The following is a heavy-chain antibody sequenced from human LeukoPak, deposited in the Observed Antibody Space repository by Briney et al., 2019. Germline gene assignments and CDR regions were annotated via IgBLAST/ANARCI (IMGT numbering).Heavy chain of an antibody. V-gene: IGHV3-66*01. J-gene: IGHJ4*02. CDR2: IYPGRNT. CDR3: AKDEEGDYYGSGSYPYFDY. Sequence: GGSLRLSCEASGITVSTSYMSWVRQAPGKGLEWVSLIYPGRNTYYADSVKGRFTISRDNSKNTLYLQMNSLRAEDSAVYYCAKDEEGDYYGSGSYPYFDYWGQGTLVTVSS. D-gene: IGHD3-10*01. CDR1: GITVSTSY.